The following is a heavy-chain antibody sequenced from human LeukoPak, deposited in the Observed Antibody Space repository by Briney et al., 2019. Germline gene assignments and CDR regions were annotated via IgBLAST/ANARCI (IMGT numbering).Heavy chain of an antibody. J-gene: IGHJ4*02. D-gene: IGHD3-22*01. CDR3: ARVGCDSSGYYNFDY. CDR1: GYTFTGYY. Sequence: GASVKVSCKASGYTFTGYYMHWVRQAPGQGLEWMGRINPNSGGTNYAQKFQGRVTMTRDTSISTAYMELSRLRSDDTAVYYCARVGCDSSGYYNFDYWGQGTLVTVSS. V-gene: IGHV1-2*06. CDR2: INPNSGGT.